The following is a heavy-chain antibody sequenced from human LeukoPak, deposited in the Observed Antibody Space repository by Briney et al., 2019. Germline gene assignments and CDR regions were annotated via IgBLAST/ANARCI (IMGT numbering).Heavy chain of an antibody. CDR3: ARGRADYDFWSGYYYMDV. CDR2: MNPNSGNT. V-gene: IGHV1-8*03. Sequence: ASVKVSCKASGYIFTSYDINWVRQATGQGLEWMGWMNPNSGNTGYSQRFQGRVTITSNTSISTAYMELSSLRSDDTAVYYCARGRADYDFWSGYYYMDVWGKGTTVTVSS. J-gene: IGHJ6*03. D-gene: IGHD3-3*01. CDR1: GYIFTSYD.